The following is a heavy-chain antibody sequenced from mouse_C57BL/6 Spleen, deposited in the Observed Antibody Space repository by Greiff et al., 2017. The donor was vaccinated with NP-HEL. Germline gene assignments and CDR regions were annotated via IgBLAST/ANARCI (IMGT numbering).Heavy chain of an antibody. CDR2: INPSTGGT. CDR1: GYSFTGYY. CDR3: ARDGSSHWYFDV. J-gene: IGHJ1*03. D-gene: IGHD1-1*01. Sequence: EVKLMESGPELVKPGASVKISCKASGYSFTGYYMNWVKQSPEKSLEWIGEINPSTGGTTYNQKFKAKATLTVDKSSSTAYMQLKSLTSEDSAVYYCARDGSSHWYFDVWGTGTTVTVSS. V-gene: IGHV1-42*01.